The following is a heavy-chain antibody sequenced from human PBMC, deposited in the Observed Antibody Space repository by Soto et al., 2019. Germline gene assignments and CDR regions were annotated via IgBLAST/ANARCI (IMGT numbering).Heavy chain of an antibody. CDR1: GGTFSSYA. J-gene: IGHJ5*02. Sequence: QVQLVQSGAEVKKPGSSVKVSCKASGGTFSSYAISWVRQAPGQGLEWMGGIIPIFGTANYAQKFQGRVTITADESTSTAYMEPSSLRSEDTAVYYCARDKYCSSTSCYGWFDPWGQGTLVTVSS. CDR3: ARDKYCSSTSCYGWFDP. V-gene: IGHV1-69*01. CDR2: IIPIFGTA. D-gene: IGHD2-2*01.